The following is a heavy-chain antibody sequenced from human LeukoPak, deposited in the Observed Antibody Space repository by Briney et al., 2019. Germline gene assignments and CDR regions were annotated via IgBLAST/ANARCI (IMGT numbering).Heavy chain of an antibody. CDR2: IYYSGST. CDR3: ASPGIVAAGTDRGFDY. D-gene: IGHD6-13*01. CDR1: GGSISSYY. J-gene: IGHJ4*02. V-gene: IGHV4-59*01. Sequence: SQTLSLTCTVSGGSISSYYWSWIRQPPGKGLEGIGFIYYSGSTNYNPSLKRRVTISVDTSKNQFSLKLSSVTAADTAVYYCASPGIVAAGTDRGFDYWGQGALVTVSS.